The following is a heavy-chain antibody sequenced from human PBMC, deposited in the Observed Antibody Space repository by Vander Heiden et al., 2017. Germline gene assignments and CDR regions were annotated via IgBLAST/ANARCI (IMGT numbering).Heavy chain of an antibody. CDR1: GGPISSSRYY. V-gene: IGHV4-39*01. Sequence: QLQLQESGLGLVKPSETLSLTCTVSGGPISSSRYYWGWIRQPPGKGLEWIGSIYYSGRTYYNPSLKSRVTISVDTSKNQFSLKLSSVTAADTAVYYCARRNYYDSSGYYWGQGTLVTVSS. J-gene: IGHJ4*02. D-gene: IGHD3-22*01. CDR3: ARRNYYDSSGYY. CDR2: IYYSGRT.